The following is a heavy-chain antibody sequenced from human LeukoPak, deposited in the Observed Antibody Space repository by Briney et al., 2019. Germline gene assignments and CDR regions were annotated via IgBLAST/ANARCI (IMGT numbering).Heavy chain of an antibody. V-gene: IGHV4-39*07. CDR1: GGSISSSSYY. CDR3: ARDPSGYYPYFDY. J-gene: IGHJ4*02. CDR2: IYYSGST. D-gene: IGHD3-3*01. Sequence: SETLSLTCTVSGGSISSSSYYWGWIRQPPGTGLEWIGSIYYSGSTYYNPSLKSRVTISVDTSKNQFSLKLSSVTAADTAVYYCARDPSGYYPYFDYWGQGTLVTVSS.